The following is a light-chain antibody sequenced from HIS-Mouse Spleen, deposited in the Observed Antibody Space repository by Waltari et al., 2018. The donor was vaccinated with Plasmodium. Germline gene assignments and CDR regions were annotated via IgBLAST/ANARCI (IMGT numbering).Light chain of an antibody. J-gene: IGLJ3*02. CDR2: EDS. Sequence: SYELTQPPSVSVSPGQTARITCSGDALPKTYAYWYQQKSGQAPVLVIYEDSKRPSGIPERFSGASSGTMATLTISGAQVEDEADYYGYSTDSSGNHRVFGGGTKLTVL. CDR1: ALPKTY. CDR3: YSTDSSGNHRV. V-gene: IGLV3-10*01.